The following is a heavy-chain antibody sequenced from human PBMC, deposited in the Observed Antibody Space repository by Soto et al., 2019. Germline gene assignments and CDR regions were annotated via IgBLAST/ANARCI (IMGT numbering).Heavy chain of an antibody. CDR1: GFTFSSYA. V-gene: IGHV3-23*01. CDR3: AKASGIAVAGTRYFDY. Sequence: GVLRLSCAASGFTFSSYAMSWVRQAPGKGLEWVSAISGSGGSTYYADSVKGRFTISRDNSKNTLYLQMNSLRAEDTAVYYCAKASGIAVAGTRYFDYWGQGTLVTVSS. J-gene: IGHJ4*02. CDR2: ISGSGGST. D-gene: IGHD6-19*01.